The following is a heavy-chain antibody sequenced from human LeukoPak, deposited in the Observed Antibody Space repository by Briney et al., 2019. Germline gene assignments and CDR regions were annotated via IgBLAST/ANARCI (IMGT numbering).Heavy chain of an antibody. Sequence: PSETLSLTCTVSGGSISSDLYYWGWIRQPPGKGLEWIGSVYYNGSTYHNPSLKSRVTISVDTSKNQFSLKLTSVTAADTAVYYCARRAYSSIWYYFDYWGQGTLVTVSS. CDR3: ARRAYSSIWYYFDY. D-gene: IGHD6-13*01. V-gene: IGHV4-39*01. CDR2: VYYNGST. CDR1: GGSISSDLYY. J-gene: IGHJ4*02.